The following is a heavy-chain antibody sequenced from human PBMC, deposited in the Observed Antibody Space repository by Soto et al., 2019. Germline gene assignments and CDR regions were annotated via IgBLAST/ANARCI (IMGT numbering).Heavy chain of an antibody. V-gene: IGHV3-30*18. CDR2: ISYDGSRE. Sequence: QVQLVESGGGVIQPGRSLRLSCAASGFAFRTSGMHWVRQAPGKGLQWVAIISYDGSREYYLDSVKGRFTISRDNPKNTPYLHMNSLRAEDTAVYYCAKDRVESGLGEIDYWGQGTLVSVSS. CDR3: AKDRVESGLGEIDY. J-gene: IGHJ4*02. CDR1: GFAFRTSG. D-gene: IGHD3-16*01.